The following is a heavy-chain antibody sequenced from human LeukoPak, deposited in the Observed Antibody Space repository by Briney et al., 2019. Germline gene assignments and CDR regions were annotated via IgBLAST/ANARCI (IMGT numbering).Heavy chain of an antibody. V-gene: IGHV3-48*01. D-gene: IGHD6-13*01. CDR1: GFTFSSYG. CDR3: AKEMQQLVQDAFDI. Sequence: GGSLRLSCAASGFTFSSYGMHWVRQAPGKGLEWVSYISSSGSTIYYADSVKGRFTISRDNSKNTLYLQMNSLRAEDTAVYYCAKEMQQLVQDAFDIWGQGTMVTVSS. J-gene: IGHJ3*02. CDR2: ISSSGSTI.